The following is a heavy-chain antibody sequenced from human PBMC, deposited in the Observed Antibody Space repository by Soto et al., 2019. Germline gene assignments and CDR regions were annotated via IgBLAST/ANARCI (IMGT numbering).Heavy chain of an antibody. CDR1: GFTFGDYA. Sequence: SLRLSCTASGFTFGDYAMSWFRQAPGKGLEWVGFIRSKAYGGTTEYAASVRGRFTISRDDSKSIAYLQMNSLKTEDTAVYYCTLTPYSSGWYGWFDPWGQGTLVTVSS. CDR2: IRSKAYGGTT. V-gene: IGHV3-49*03. D-gene: IGHD6-19*01. CDR3: TLTPYSSGWYGWFDP. J-gene: IGHJ5*02.